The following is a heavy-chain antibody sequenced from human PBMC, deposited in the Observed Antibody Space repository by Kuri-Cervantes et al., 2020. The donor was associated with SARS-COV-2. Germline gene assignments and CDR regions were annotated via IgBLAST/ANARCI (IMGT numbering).Heavy chain of an antibody. Sequence: SQTLSLTCAVYGGSFSGYYWSRIRQPPGKGLEWIGEINHSGSTNYNPSLKSRVTISLDTSKNQFYLKLSSVTAADTAVYYCANYGDSLYFDYWGQGTLVTVSS. V-gene: IGHV4-34*01. J-gene: IGHJ4*02. CDR1: GGSFSGYY. CDR3: ANYGDSLYFDY. CDR2: INHSGST. D-gene: IGHD4-17*01.